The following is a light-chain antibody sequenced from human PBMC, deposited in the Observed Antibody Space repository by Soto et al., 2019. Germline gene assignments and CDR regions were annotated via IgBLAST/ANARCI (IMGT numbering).Light chain of an antibody. V-gene: IGLV2-14*01. CDR1: SSDVGGYNY. CDR2: EVG. J-gene: IGLJ3*02. Sequence: QSALTQPASVSGSPGQSITISCTGTSSDVGGYNYVSWYQQHPGKAPKLMIYEVGNRPSGVSNRFSGSKSGNTASLTISGLQAEDEADYYCSSYTSSSTRVFGGGTK. CDR3: SSYTSSSTRV.